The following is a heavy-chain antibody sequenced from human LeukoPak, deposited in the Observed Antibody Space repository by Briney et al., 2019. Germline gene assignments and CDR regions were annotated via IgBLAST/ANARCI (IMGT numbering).Heavy chain of an antibody. CDR2: INHSGST. V-gene: IGHV4-34*01. CDR1: GGSFSGYY. D-gene: IGHD6-6*01. J-gene: IGHJ4*02. Sequence: PSETLSLTCAVYGGSFSGYYWSWIRQPPGKGLEWIGEINHSGSTNYNPSLKSRVTMSVDTSKNQFSLKLSSVTAADTAVYYCAREGIAARRRYFDYWGQGTLVTVSS. CDR3: AREGIAARRRYFDY.